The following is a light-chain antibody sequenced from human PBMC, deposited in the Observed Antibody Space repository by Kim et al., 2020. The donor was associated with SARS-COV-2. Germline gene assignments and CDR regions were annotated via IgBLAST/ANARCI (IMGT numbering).Light chain of an antibody. CDR1: QDIDNY. Sequence: SASVGDRVTITCQASQDIDNYLNWYQRRPGKAPKLLIYDVSILEAGVPSRFSGSGSGSYFTFTITSLQPEDIATYYCQQFDNLPYTFGQGTKLEI. V-gene: IGKV1-33*01. J-gene: IGKJ2*01. CDR2: DVS. CDR3: QQFDNLPYT.